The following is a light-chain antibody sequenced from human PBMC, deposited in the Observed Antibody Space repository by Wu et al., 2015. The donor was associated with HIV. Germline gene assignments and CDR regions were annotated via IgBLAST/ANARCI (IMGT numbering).Light chain of an antibody. CDR3: LQYNIWPSYT. J-gene: IGKJ2*01. V-gene: IGKV3-15*01. CDR1: QSLSSN. CDR2: GAS. Sequence: EIVMTQSPATLSVSPGERATLSCRASQSLSSNLAWYQHKPGQAPRLLIYGASTRATGIPARFSGSGSGTEFTLTISSMQSEDFAVYYCLQYNIWPSYTFGRGD.